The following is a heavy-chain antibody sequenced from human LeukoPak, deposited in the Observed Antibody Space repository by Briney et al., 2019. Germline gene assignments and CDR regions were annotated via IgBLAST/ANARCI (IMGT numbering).Heavy chain of an antibody. Sequence: GRSLRLSCAASGFTFDDYAMHWVRQAPGKGLEWVSGISWNSGSIGYADSVKGRFTISRHNAKNSLYLKMNSLRAEDTALYYCAIAAYSSSWISENAFDIWGQGTMVTVSS. D-gene: IGHD6-13*01. CDR2: ISWNSGSI. J-gene: IGHJ3*02. CDR3: AIAAYSSSWISENAFDI. V-gene: IGHV3-9*01. CDR1: GFTFDDYA.